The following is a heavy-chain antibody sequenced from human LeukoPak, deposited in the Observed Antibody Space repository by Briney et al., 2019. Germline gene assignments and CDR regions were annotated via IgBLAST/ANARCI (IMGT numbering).Heavy chain of an antibody. CDR1: GYTLTELS. CDR3: ATVLPVLRFLEWSPGRFDP. Sequence: ASVKVSCKVSGYTLTELSMHWVRQAPGKGLEWMGGFDPEDGETIYAQKFQGRVTMIEDTSTDTAYMELSSLRSEDTAVYYCATVLPVLRFLEWSPGRFDPWGQGTLVTVSS. J-gene: IGHJ5*02. D-gene: IGHD3-3*01. CDR2: FDPEDGET. V-gene: IGHV1-24*01.